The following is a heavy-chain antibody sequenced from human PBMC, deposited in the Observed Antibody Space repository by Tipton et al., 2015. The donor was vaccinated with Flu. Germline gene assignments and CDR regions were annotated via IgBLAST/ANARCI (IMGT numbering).Heavy chain of an antibody. Sequence: TLSLTCSVSGSSMGINYYWGWIRQPPGKGLEWIGNIHRPGNTYHNPSLKSRVTMSVDTSKNQFSLSLTSVTAADTAVYYCVRNVLPGLVGAFDVWGQGTMVTVSS. D-gene: IGHD2-15*01. J-gene: IGHJ3*01. CDR1: GSSMGINYY. V-gene: IGHV4-38-2*01. CDR2: IHRPGNT. CDR3: VRNVLPGLVGAFDV.